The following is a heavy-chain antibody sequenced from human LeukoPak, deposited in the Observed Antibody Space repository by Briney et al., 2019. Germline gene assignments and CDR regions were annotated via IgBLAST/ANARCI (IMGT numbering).Heavy chain of an antibody. CDR2: INPNSGGT. D-gene: IGHD6-13*01. CDR1: GYTFTGYY. J-gene: IGHJ2*01. V-gene: IGHV1-2*02. CDR3: ASSSWYDFWYFDL. Sequence: ASVKVSCKASGYTFTGYYMHWVRQAPGQGLEWMGWINPNSGGTNYAQKFQGRVTMTRDTSISTAYMELSRLRSEDTAVYYCASSSWYDFWYFDLWGRGTLVTVSS.